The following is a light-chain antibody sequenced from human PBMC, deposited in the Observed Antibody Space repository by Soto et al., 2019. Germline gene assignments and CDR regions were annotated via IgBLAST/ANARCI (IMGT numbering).Light chain of an antibody. Sequence: QSVLTQSSSASASLGSSVKLTCTVSSGHSSYIIAWHQQQPGKAPRYLMKLEGSGSYNKGSGVPDRFSGSSSGADRYLTISNLQFEDEANYYCETWDSNTRVFGGGTKLTVL. CDR3: ETWDSNTRV. CDR1: SGHSSYI. J-gene: IGLJ2*01. CDR2: LEGSGSY. V-gene: IGLV4-60*02.